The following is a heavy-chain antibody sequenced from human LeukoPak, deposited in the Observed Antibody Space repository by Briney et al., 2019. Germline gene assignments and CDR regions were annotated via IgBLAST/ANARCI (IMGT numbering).Heavy chain of an antibody. CDR1: GFTFSDYY. Sequence: GGSLRLSCAASGFTFSDYYMSWIRQAPGKGLEWVSYISSSSSYTNYADSVKGRFTISRDNSKNTLCLQMNSLRAEDTAVYYCARAGGDSPLLLDYWGQGTLVTVSS. CDR3: ARAGGDSPLLLDY. D-gene: IGHD2-21*02. V-gene: IGHV3-11*06. J-gene: IGHJ4*02. CDR2: ISSSSSYT.